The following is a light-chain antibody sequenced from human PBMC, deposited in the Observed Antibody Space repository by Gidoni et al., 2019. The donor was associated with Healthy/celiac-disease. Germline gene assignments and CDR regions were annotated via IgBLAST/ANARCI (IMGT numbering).Light chain of an antibody. CDR3: QQYYSTPPT. CDR1: QSVLYSSNNKNY. CDR2: WAS. Sequence: ILVTQSPDSLAVSLGERATINCKSSQSVLYSSNNKNYLAWYQQKPGQPPKLLIYWASTRESGVPDRFSGSGSGTDFTLTISSLQAEDVAVYYCQQYYSTPPTFGGXTKVEIK. V-gene: IGKV4-1*01. J-gene: IGKJ4*01.